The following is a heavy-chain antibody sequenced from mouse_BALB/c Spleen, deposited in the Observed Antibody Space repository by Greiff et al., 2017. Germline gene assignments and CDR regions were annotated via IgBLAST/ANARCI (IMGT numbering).Heavy chain of an antibody. Sequence: DVKLQESGAELVKPGASVKLSCTASGFNIKDIYMHWVQQRPEQGLEWIGRIDPANGNTKYDPKFQGKATITADTSSNTAYLQLSSLTSEDTAVYYCARVYGSSPYAMDYWGQGTSVTVSS. J-gene: IGHJ4*01. CDR2: IDPANGNT. CDR1: GFNIKDIY. V-gene: IGHV14-3*02. D-gene: IGHD1-1*01. CDR3: ARVYGSSPYAMDY.